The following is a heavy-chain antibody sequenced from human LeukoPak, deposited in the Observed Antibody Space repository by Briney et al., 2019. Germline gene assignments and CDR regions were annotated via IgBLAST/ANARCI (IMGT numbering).Heavy chain of an antibody. V-gene: IGHV4-4*08. CDR1: GFTFSNYA. Sequence: GSLRLSCAASGFTFSNYAMSWIRQPPGKGLEWIGRIYTSGSTNYNPSLKSRVTISVDTSKNQFSLKLSSVTAADTAVYYCARDGEYSSSQFDYWGQGTLVTVSS. J-gene: IGHJ4*02. CDR3: ARDGEYSSSQFDY. D-gene: IGHD6-13*01. CDR2: IYTSGST.